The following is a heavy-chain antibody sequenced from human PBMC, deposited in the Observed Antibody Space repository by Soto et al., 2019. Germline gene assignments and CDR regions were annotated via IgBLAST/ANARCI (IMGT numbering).Heavy chain of an antibody. CDR1: GFTFSSYA. Sequence: GGSLRLSCAASGFTFSSYAMHWVRPAPGKGLEWVAVISYDGSNKYYADSVKGRFTISRDNSKNTLYLQMNSLRAEDTAVYYCAGDLYDFWSGYRYYYGMDVWGQGTTVTVSS. CDR3: AGDLYDFWSGYRYYYGMDV. V-gene: IGHV3-30-3*01. D-gene: IGHD3-3*01. J-gene: IGHJ6*02. CDR2: ISYDGSNK.